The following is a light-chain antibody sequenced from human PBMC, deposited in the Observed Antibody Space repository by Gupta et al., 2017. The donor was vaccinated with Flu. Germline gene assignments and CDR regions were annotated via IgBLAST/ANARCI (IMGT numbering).Light chain of an antibody. Sequence: SALTQPASVSGPPGQSITISCSGTYDDVGNYNLVSWYQQLPGKAPKLLTYEDNKRPSGISTRFSASKSGNRASLTISGLQAEDEGDYYGCSYAGRSSYVFGTVTKVTVL. CDR1: YDDVGNYNL. V-gene: IGLV2-23*01. J-gene: IGLJ1*01. CDR3: CSYAGRSSYV. CDR2: EDN.